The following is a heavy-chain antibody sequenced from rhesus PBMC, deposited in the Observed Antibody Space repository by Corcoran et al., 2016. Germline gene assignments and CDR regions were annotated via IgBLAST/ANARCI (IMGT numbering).Heavy chain of an antibody. D-gene: IGHD4-29*01. J-gene: IGHJ2*01. CDR3: ARGWVYGSRNWYFDL. Sequence: QVQLVQSGAEVKKPGTSVKLSCKASGYTFTSYYINWVRQAPGQVLEWMGWINPSDGNTSDAQKFKGRVTMTRDRSMSTSYMELNSLRSEDTSVYYCARGWVYGSRNWYFDLWGPGTPITISS. CDR1: GYTFTSYY. V-gene: IGHV1-200*01. CDR2: INPSDGNT.